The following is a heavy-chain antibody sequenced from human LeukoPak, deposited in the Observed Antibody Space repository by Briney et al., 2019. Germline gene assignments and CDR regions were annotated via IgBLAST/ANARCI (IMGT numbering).Heavy chain of an antibody. J-gene: IGHJ4*02. V-gene: IGHV3-48*01. Sequence: GGSLRLSCAASGFTFSSYSMNWVRQAPGKGLEWVSYISSSSSTIYYADSVKGRFTISRDNAKNSLYLQMNSLRAEDTAVYYCARDNEGIAVGKFDYWGQGTLVTVSS. CDR3: ARDNEGIAVGKFDY. CDR2: ISSSSSTI. D-gene: IGHD6-19*01. CDR1: GFTFSSYS.